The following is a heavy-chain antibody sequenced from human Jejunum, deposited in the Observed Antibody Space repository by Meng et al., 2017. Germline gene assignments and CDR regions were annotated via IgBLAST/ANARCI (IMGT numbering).Heavy chain of an antibody. CDR2: NFDNGMT. J-gene: IGHJ4*02. Sequence: VSLQESGPGLVRPSETLSLTCTVSGGLASSGSYYWTWVRQSPGKGLEWIGYNFDNGMTNYNPSLKSRVTMSVDTSRNQFSLKLGSVTAADTAVYYCARDNWGSIDYWGQGVLVTVSS. V-gene: IGHV4-61*01. CDR3: ARDNWGSIDY. D-gene: IGHD7-27*01. CDR1: GGLASSGSYY.